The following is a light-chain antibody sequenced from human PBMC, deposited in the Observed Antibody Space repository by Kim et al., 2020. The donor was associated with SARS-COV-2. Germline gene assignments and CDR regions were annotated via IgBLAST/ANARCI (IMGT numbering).Light chain of an antibody. CDR3: SSYASSRSYV. J-gene: IGLJ1*01. CDR2: DVS. CDR1: SSDVGRYKY. V-gene: IGLV2-14*01. Sequence: QSALTQPASVSGSPGQSITISCTGTSSDVGRYKYVSWYQQHPGKAPKLMIYDVSERPSGVSNRFSGSKSGNTASLTISGLQAEDEANSYCSSYASSRSYVFGTGTKVTVL.